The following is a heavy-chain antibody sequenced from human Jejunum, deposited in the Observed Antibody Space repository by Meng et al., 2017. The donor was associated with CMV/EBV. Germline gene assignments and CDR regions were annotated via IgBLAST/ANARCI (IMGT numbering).Heavy chain of an antibody. CDR3: ARENDYRNFFDS. CDR2: ISSDGVSQ. V-gene: IGHV3-30-3*01. CDR1: GITIRHYP. Sequence: CAASGITIRHYPMHWVRQAPGRGLEWLAFISSDGVSQYQADSVKGRFSLSRDNSETTVFLQMNSLRGEDTAVYYCARENDYRNFFDSWGQGTLVTVSS. D-gene: IGHD4-11*01. J-gene: IGHJ4*02.